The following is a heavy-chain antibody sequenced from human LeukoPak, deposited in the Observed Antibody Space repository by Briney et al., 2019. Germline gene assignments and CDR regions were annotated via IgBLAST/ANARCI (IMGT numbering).Heavy chain of an antibody. V-gene: IGHV4-34*01. CDR2: INHRGDT. CDR1: GGSFSAYY. CDR3: ARGTTISDTGYFDY. J-gene: IGHJ4*03. Sequence: PSETLSLTCAVYGGSFSAYYWSWSRQSPGKGLEWIAEINHRGDTNYNPSVKSRVSISVDTSKNQFSLKVTSLTAADTAVYYCARGTTISDTGYFDYWGQGTLVTVSS. D-gene: IGHD1-14*01.